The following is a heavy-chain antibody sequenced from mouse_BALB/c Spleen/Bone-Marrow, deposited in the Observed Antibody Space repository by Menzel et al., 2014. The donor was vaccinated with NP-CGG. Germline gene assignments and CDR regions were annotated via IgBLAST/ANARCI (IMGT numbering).Heavy chain of an antibody. CDR3: ARDKGSVFFVY. Sequence: EVQGVESGGGLVQPGVSLRLSWATSGFTFTDYYMNWVRQPPGNALEWLCFIRNKANGYTTEYSASVKSRFTISRDNSQSILYLQMNTLRGEDSATDYCARDKGSVFFVYWGQGTTLTVSS. CDR1: GFTFTDYY. D-gene: IGHD1-3*01. V-gene: IGHV7-3*02. J-gene: IGHJ2*01. CDR2: IRNKANGYTT.